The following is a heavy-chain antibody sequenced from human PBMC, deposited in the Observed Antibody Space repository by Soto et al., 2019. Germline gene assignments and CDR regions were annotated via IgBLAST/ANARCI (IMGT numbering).Heavy chain of an antibody. V-gene: IGHV2-26*01. CDR3: ERTDISGSYNAFDI. D-gene: IGHD6-19*01. CDR2: IFSNYEK. CDR1: GGSISSYYW. Sequence: ETLSLTCTVSGGSISSYYWIWIRQPPVNGLEFIAHIFSNYEKSYITSLKSRLTISKYTSKIHFFLTMTNIYPVDTATYYCERTDISGSYNAFDIWGQGTMVTVSS. J-gene: IGHJ3*02.